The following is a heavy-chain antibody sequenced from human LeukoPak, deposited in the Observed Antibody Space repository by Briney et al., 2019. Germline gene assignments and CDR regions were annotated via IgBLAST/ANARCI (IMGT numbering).Heavy chain of an antibody. D-gene: IGHD3-16*02. J-gene: IGHJ4*02. CDR2: INHSGST. V-gene: IGHV4-34*01. CDR1: GGSFRGYY. CDR3: ANRQRVDY. Sequence: SETLSLTCAVYGGSFRGYYWSWIRQPPGKGLEWIGEINHSGSTNYNPSLKSRVTISVDTSKNQFSLKLSSVTAADTAVYYCANRQRVDYWGQGTLVTVSS.